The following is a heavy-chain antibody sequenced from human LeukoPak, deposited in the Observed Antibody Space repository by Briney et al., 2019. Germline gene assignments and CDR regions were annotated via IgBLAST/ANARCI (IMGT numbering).Heavy chain of an antibody. CDR1: GDSFSSNSAA. CDR3: ARDLEGSSWYLYYYYGMDV. CDR2: TYYRSKWYN. J-gene: IGHJ6*02. V-gene: IGHV6-1*01. Sequence: SQTLSLTCAISGDSFSSNSAAWNWIRQSPSRGLEWLGRTYYRSKWYNDYAVSVKSRITINPDTSKNQFSLQLNSVTPEDTAVYYCARDLEGSSWYLYYYYGMDVWGQGTTVTVSS. D-gene: IGHD6-13*01.